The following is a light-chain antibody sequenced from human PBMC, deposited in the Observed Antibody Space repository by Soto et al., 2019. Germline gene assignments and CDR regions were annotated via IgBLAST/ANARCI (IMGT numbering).Light chain of an antibody. CDR2: DDS. CDR1: NIGDTS. V-gene: IGLV3-21*02. J-gene: IGLJ3*02. Sequence: VLTQPPSVSVAPGQTATITCAGNNIGDTSVHWYQQRPGQAPVLVVYDDSDRPSWIPERYSGSNSGNTATLTISRVEDGDEADYFCQVWAGRSDHVVFGGGTKLTVL. CDR3: QVWAGRSDHVV.